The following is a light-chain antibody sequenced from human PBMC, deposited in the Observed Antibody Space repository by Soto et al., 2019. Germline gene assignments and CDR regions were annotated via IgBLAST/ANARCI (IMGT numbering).Light chain of an antibody. J-gene: IGLJ2*01. CDR1: SGDVGGYKY. V-gene: IGLV2-14*01. CDR2: EVA. CDR3: SSYTISSTVV. Sequence: QSVLTQPASVSGSPGQSITISCTGTSGDVGGYKYVSWYQQHPGKAPKLMIYEVAKRPSGVSDRFSGSKSGNTASLTISGLQAEDEANYYCSSYTISSTVVFGGGTKLTVL.